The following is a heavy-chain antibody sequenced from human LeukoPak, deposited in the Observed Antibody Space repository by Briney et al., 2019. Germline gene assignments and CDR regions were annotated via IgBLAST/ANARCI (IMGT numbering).Heavy chain of an antibody. Sequence: SETLSLTCTVSGGSISSYYWSWIRQPPGKGLEWIGYIYYSGDTNYNPSLTCRVTISVETSKNLFSLKLSSVTDADTAVYYCARVQLERHYYYYDMDVWGQVATVTVSS. V-gene: IGHV4-59*08. CDR3: ARVQLERHYYYYDMDV. CDR2: IYYSGDT. D-gene: IGHD1-1*01. J-gene: IGHJ6*02. CDR1: GGSISSYY.